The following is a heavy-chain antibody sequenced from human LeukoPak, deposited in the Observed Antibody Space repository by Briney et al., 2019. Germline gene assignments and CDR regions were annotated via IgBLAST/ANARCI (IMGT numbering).Heavy chain of an antibody. CDR1: GFTFSSYA. V-gene: IGHV3-23*01. D-gene: IGHD6-13*01. CDR3: AKSSSWSHGMDV. CDR2: ISGSGGST. J-gene: IGHJ6*02. Sequence: PGGSLRLSCAASGFTFSSYAMSWVRQAPGKGLEWVSAISGSGGSTYYAGSVKGRFTISRDNSKNTLYLQMNSLRAEDTAVYYCAKSSSWSHGMDVWGQGTTVTVSS.